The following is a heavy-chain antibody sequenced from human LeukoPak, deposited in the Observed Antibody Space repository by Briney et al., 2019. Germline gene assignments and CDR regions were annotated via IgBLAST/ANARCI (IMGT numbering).Heavy chain of an antibody. CDR1: RYTLTGYY. CDR2: INPNSGGT. Sequence: ASVKDSCKASRYTLTGYYIHWVRQAPGQGLEWMGWINPNSGGTNYAQKFQGRVTMTRDTSISTAYMELSRLRSDDTAVYYCARGLVRGSGRSLLGYWGQGTLVTVSS. CDR3: ARGLVRGSGRSLLGY. D-gene: IGHD6-19*01. J-gene: IGHJ4*02. V-gene: IGHV1-2*02.